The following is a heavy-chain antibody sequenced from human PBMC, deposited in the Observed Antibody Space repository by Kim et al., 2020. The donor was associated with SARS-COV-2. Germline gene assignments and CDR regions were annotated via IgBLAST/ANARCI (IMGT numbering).Heavy chain of an antibody. CDR3: PRPGWEPSSYGVDV. CDR1: VGPISSSIYS. J-gene: IGHJ6*02. V-gene: IGHV4-39*01. CDR2: IYYSGSP. Sequence: SETLSLTCTVSVGPISSSIYSWGWTRQPPGKGLEWIGSIYYSGSPYYNPSLKSRVTIPVDTPKNQFSLKLSSVPAADPPVYSCPRPGWEPSSYGVDVWG. D-gene: IGHD1-26*01.